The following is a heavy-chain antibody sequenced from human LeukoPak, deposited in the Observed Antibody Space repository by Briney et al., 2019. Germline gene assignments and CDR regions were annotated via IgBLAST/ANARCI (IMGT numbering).Heavy chain of an antibody. J-gene: IGHJ4*02. CDR1: GGSFSGYY. CDR2: INHSGST. V-gene: IGHV4-34*01. Sequence: SETLSLTCAAYGGSFSGYYWSWIRQPPGKGLEWIGEINHSGSTNYNPSLKSRVTISVDTSKNQFSLKLSSVTAADTAVYYCARSVSNFDYWGQGTLVTVSS. CDR3: ARSVSNFDY.